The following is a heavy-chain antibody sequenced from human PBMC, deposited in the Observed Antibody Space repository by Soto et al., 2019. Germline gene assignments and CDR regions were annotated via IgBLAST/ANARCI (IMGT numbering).Heavy chain of an antibody. CDR3: ARQNRRLLWFGAPRY. V-gene: IGHV1-18*01. Sequence: QVQLVQSGAEVKKPGASVKVSCKASGYTFTSYGISWVRQAPGQGLEWMGWISAYNGNTNYAQKLQGRVTMTTDTSTSTADMELRSPTSDDTAVYYCARQNRRLLWFGAPRYWGQGTLVTVSS. CDR2: ISAYNGNT. J-gene: IGHJ4*02. D-gene: IGHD3-10*01. CDR1: GYTFTSYG.